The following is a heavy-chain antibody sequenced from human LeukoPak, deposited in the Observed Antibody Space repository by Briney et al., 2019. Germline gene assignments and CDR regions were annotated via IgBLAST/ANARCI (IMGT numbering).Heavy chain of an antibody. D-gene: IGHD3-3*01. V-gene: IGHV3-21*01. Sequence: PGGSLRLSCAASGFTFSSYSMNWVRQAPGKGLEWVSSISSSSSYIYYADSVKGRFTISRDNAKNSLYLQMNSLRAEDTAVYYCARSVGTISKATPDYWGQGTLVTVSS. CDR3: ARSVGTISKATPDY. J-gene: IGHJ4*02. CDR1: GFTFSSYS. CDR2: ISSSSSYI.